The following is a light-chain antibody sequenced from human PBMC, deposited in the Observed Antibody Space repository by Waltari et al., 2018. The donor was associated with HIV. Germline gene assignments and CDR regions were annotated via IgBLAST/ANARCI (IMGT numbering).Light chain of an antibody. V-gene: IGLV3-21*01. Sequence: SYVLTQPPSITVAPGKTAKITCGGKNIGSRDVHWYQQQPGQPPILVIYHDDDRPSGIPERCSGANSDNTATLTINRVEVGDEADYYCQVWDSGSDHVFGSGTTVTVL. CDR3: QVWDSGSDHV. CDR2: HDD. CDR1: NIGSRD. J-gene: IGLJ1*01.